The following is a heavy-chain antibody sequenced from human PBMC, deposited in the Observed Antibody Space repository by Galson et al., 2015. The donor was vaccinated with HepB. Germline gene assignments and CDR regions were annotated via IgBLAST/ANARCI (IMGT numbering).Heavy chain of an antibody. Sequence: SLRLSCAASGFTFSSYEMNWVRQAPGKGLEWVSYITSSGSTIYYADSVKGRFTISRDNAKNSLYLQMNSLRAEDTAVYYCATMIKGYYYGSGSYYNEAGAFDIWGQGTMVTVSS. CDR1: GFTFSSYE. D-gene: IGHD3-10*01. J-gene: IGHJ3*02. V-gene: IGHV3-48*03. CDR2: ITSSGSTI. CDR3: ATMIKGYYYGSGSYYNEAGAFDI.